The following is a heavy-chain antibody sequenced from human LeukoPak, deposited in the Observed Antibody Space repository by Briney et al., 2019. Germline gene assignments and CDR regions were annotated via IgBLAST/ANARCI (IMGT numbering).Heavy chain of an antibody. Sequence: PGGSLRLSCAASGFIFSKYNMNWVRQAPGKGLEWVSYISSSGSTIYYADSVKGRFTISRDNAKNSLYLQMNSLRAEDTAVYYCARSRSPFDWLLSYFDYWGQGTLVTVSS. J-gene: IGHJ4*02. CDR1: GFIFSKYN. CDR2: ISSSGSTI. CDR3: ARSRSPFDWLLSYFDY. V-gene: IGHV3-48*04. D-gene: IGHD3-9*01.